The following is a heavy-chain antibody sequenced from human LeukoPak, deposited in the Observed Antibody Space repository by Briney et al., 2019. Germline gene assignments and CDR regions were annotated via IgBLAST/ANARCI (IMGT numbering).Heavy chain of an antibody. Sequence: ASVKVSCKASGHTFTGYYMHWVRQAPGQGLEWMGWINPNSGGTNYAQKFQGRVTMTRDTSISTAYMELSRLRSDDTAVYYCARDRFEAAGNWFDPWGQGTLVTVSS. V-gene: IGHV1-2*02. CDR1: GHTFTGYY. J-gene: IGHJ5*02. CDR2: INPNSGGT. D-gene: IGHD6-13*01. CDR3: ARDRFEAAGNWFDP.